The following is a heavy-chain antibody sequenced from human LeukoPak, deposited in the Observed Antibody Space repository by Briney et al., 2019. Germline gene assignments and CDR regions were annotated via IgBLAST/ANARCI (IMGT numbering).Heavy chain of an antibody. D-gene: IGHD6-13*01. V-gene: IGHV4-34*01. J-gene: IGHJ5*02. CDR2: INHSGST. CDR3: ARGWYSSSWYVRRRSYNWFDP. CDR1: GGSFSGYY. Sequence: SETLSLTCAVYGGSFSGYYWSWIRQPPGKGLEWIGEINHSGSTNYNPSLKSRVTISVDTSENQFSLKLSSVTAADTAVCYCARGWYSSSWYVRRRSYNWFDPWGQGTLVTVSS.